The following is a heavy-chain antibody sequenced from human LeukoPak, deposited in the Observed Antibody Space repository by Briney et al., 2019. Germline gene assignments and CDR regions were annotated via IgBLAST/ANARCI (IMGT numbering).Heavy chain of an antibody. CDR1: GGTFSSYA. J-gene: IGHJ6*02. D-gene: IGHD2-2*01. CDR3: ARDVYCSSTSCYYYGMDV. CDR2: IIPILGIA. Sequence: SVKVSCKASGGTFSSYAISWVRQAPGQGLKWMGRIIPILGIANYAQKFQGRVTITADKSTSTAYMELSSLRSEDTAVYYCARDVYCSSTSCYYYGMDVWGQGTTVTVSS. V-gene: IGHV1-69*04.